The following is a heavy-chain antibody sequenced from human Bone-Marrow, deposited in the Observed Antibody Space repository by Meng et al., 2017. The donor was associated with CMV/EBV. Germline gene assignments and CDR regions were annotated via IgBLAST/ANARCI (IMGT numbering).Heavy chain of an antibody. CDR3: ARMGYYDFWSGFYGMDV. Sequence: ASVKVSCKASGYTFIGYYIHWVRQAPGQGLEWMGIINPSGGSTGYAQKFQGRVTITRNTSISTAYMELSSLRSEDTAVYYCARMGYYDFWSGFYGMDVWGQGTTVTVSS. J-gene: IGHJ6*02. D-gene: IGHD3-3*01. CDR2: INPSGGST. CDR1: GYTFIGYY. V-gene: IGHV1-46*01.